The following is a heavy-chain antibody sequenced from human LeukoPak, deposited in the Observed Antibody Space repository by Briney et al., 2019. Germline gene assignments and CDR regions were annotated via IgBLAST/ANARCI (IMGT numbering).Heavy chain of an antibody. J-gene: IGHJ6*02. Sequence: SETLSLTCTVSGGSISSYYWSWIRQPPGKGLEWIGSIYYSGSTNYNPSLKSRVTISVDTSKNQFSLKLSSVTAADTAVYYCARVTYYDFWSGSPRPGGDYYYGMDVWGQGTTVTVSS. CDR3: ARVTYYDFWSGSPRPGGDYYYGMDV. D-gene: IGHD3-3*01. CDR1: GGSISSYY. V-gene: IGHV4-59*01. CDR2: IYYSGST.